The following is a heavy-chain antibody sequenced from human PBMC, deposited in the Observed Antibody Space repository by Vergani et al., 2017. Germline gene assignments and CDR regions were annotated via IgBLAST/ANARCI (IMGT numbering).Heavy chain of an antibody. CDR3: GRDLNYDSSGYPTDYFDY. J-gene: IGHJ4*02. Sequence: QVQLQQSGPGLVKPSQTLSLTCAISGDSVSSNSAAWNWIRQSPSRGLEWLGRTYYRSKWYNDYAVSVKSRITINPDTSKNQFSLQLNSVTPEDTAVYYCGRDLNYDSSGYPTDYFDYWGQGSLVTVSS. CDR1: GDSVSSNSAA. V-gene: IGHV6-1*01. CDR2: TYYRSKWYN. D-gene: IGHD3-22*01.